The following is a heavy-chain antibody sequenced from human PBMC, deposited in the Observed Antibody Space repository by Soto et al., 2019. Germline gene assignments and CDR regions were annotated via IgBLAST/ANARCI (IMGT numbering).Heavy chain of an antibody. CDR2: ISAYNGNT. CDR3: ARDPIVVGPGARPGGYAFDI. D-gene: IGHD2-2*01. CDR1: GYTFSSYG. J-gene: IGHJ3*02. V-gene: IGHV1-18*01. Sequence: QIQLVQSGGEVKKPGASVKVSCKASGYTFSSYGLSWVRQAPGQGLEWMGWISAYNGNTKYAQKLQGRVTMTTDTSTRTAYMELRSLRSDGTAVYYCARDPIVVGPGARPGGYAFDIWGQGTKVTVS.